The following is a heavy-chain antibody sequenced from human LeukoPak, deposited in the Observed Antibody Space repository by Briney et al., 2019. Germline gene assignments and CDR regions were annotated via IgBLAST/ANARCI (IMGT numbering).Heavy chain of an antibody. D-gene: IGHD3-10*01. Sequence: ASVKVSCKASGYTFTSYDINWVRQATGQGLEWMGWMNPNNGDTHYAQKFQGTVTMTRDTSISTVYMELTRLRSDDTAMYYCVRIYRGPDYWGQGTLVTVSS. CDR1: GYTFTSYD. J-gene: IGHJ4*02. CDR3: VRIYRGPDY. CDR2: MNPNNGDT. V-gene: IGHV1-8*01.